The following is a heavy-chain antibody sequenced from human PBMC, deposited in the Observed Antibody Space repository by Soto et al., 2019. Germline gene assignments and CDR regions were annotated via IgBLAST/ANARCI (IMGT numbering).Heavy chain of an antibody. CDR3: ARDTSGWYLYYYYGMDV. V-gene: IGHV1-18*01. D-gene: IGHD6-19*01. Sequence: QVQLVQSGAEVKKPGASVKVSCKASGYTFTSYGISWVRQAPGQGLEWMGWISAYNGNTNYAQKLQGRVTMTTDTSTSTAYMELRSLRSDDTAVYYCARDTSGWYLYYYYGMDVWGQGTTVTVSS. J-gene: IGHJ6*02. CDR1: GYTFTSYG. CDR2: ISAYNGNT.